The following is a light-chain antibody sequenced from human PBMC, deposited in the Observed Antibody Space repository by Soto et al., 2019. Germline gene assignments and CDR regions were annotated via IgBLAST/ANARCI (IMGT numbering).Light chain of an antibody. CDR1: SSDVGGYHY. CDR3: SSYTSSSIDYV. CDR2: EVS. Sequence: QSALTQPASVSGSRGQSTTISCTGTSSDVGGYHYVSWYQQHPGKAPKLMIYEVSNRPSGVSNRFSGSKSGNTASLTISGLQAEDEADYYCSSYTSSSIDYVFGTGTKLTVL. J-gene: IGLJ1*01. V-gene: IGLV2-14*01.